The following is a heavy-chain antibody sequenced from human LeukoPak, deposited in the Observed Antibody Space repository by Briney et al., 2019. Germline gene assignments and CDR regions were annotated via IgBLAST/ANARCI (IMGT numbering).Heavy chain of an antibody. CDR3: AKDYYDSSGYDAFDI. J-gene: IGHJ3*02. Sequence: GGSLRLSCAASGFTFSSYGMHWVRQAPGKGLEWVAVIWYDGSNKYYADSVKGRFTISRDNSKNTLYLQMNSLRAEDTAVYYCAKDYYDSSGYDAFDIWAKGQWSPSLQ. V-gene: IGHV3-33*06. D-gene: IGHD3-22*01. CDR2: IWYDGSNK. CDR1: GFTFSSYG.